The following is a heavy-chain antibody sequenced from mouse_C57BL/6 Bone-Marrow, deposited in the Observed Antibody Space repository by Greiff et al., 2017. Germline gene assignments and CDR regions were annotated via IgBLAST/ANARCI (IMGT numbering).Heavy chain of an antibody. CDR1: GYTFTSYW. CDR2: IDPSDSYT. J-gene: IGHJ4*01. D-gene: IGHD2-5*01. CDR3: ARCSNYAYYYAMDY. Sequence: QVQLQQPGAELVMPGASVKLSCTASGYTFTSYWMHWVKQRPGQGLEWIGEIDPSDSYTNYNQKFKGKSPLTVDKSSSTAYMQLSSLTSEASAVYDCARCSNYAYYYAMDYWGQGTSVTVSS. V-gene: IGHV1-69*01.